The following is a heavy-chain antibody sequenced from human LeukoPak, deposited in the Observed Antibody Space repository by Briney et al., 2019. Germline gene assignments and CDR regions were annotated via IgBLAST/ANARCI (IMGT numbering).Heavy chain of an antibody. CDR1: GFTFSSYS. CDR3: ARVVAGYYFDY. CDR2: ISSSSSYI. Sequence: GGSLRLSCAASGFTFSSYSMNWVRQAPGKGLGWVSSISSSSSYIYYADSVKGRFTISRDNAKNSLYLQMNSLRAEDTAVYYCARVVAGYYFDYWGQGTLVTVSS. J-gene: IGHJ4*02. D-gene: IGHD6-19*01. V-gene: IGHV3-21*01.